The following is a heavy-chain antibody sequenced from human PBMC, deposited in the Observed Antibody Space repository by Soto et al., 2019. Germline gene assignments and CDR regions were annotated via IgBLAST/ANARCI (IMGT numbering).Heavy chain of an antibody. CDR2: IKQDGSEK. J-gene: IGHJ6*02. CDR3: ARGEAAAGTPFYGMDV. Sequence: GGSLRLSCAASGFTFSSYWMSWVRQAPGKGLEWVANIKQDGSEKYYVDSVKGRFTISRDNAKNSLYLQMNSLRAEDTAVYYCARGEAAAGTPFYGMDVWGQGTTVTVSS. CDR1: GFTFSSYW. D-gene: IGHD6-13*01. V-gene: IGHV3-7*01.